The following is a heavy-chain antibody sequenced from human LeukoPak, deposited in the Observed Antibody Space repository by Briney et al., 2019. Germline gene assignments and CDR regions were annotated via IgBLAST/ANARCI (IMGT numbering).Heavy chain of an antibody. D-gene: IGHD4-23*01. Sequence: PSETLSLTCTVSGYSISSGYYWGWIRQPPGKGLEWIGSIYHSGSTYYNPSLKSRVTISVDTSKNQFSLKLSSVTAADTAVYYCARVTGIDAFDICGQGTMVTVSS. CDR3: ARVTGIDAFDI. V-gene: IGHV4-38-2*02. CDR2: IYHSGST. CDR1: GYSISSGYY. J-gene: IGHJ3*02.